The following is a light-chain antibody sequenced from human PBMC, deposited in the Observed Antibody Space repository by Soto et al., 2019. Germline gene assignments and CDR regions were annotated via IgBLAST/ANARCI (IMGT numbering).Light chain of an antibody. CDR3: QQVISYPSG. Sequence: DIQLTQSPSFLSASVGDRVTITCRASQGISTFLAWYQQRPGKAPKLLIYAASTLQSGVPSRFSGSGSGTEFTLTISRLQPEDFATYYCQQVISYPSGFGSGAKVDIK. CDR2: AAS. J-gene: IGKJ3*01. V-gene: IGKV1-9*01. CDR1: QGISTF.